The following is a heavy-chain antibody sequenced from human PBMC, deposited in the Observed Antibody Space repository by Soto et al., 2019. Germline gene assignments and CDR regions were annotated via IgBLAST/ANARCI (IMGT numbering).Heavy chain of an antibody. CDR3: ARGRGGQWLIRDAFDI. D-gene: IGHD6-19*01. CDR2: IYYSGST. J-gene: IGHJ3*02. CDR1: GGSISSSIYY. V-gene: IGHV4-39*01. Sequence: SETLSLTCTVSGGSISSSIYYWGWIRHPPGKGLEWIGSIYYSGSTYYNPSLKSRVTISVYTSKNQFSLKLSSVTAEDTAVYYCARGRGGQWLIRDAFDIWGKGTIV.